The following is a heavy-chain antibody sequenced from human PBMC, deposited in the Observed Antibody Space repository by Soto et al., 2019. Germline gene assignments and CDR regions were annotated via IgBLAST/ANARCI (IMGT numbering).Heavy chain of an antibody. CDR2: INPNSGGT. CDR1: GYTFTGYY. CDR3: ARSITMIVVVWNYGMDV. Sequence: GASVQVSCKASGYTFTGYYMHWVRQAPGQGLEWMGWINPNSGGTNYAQKFQGRVTMTRDTSISTAYMELSRLRSDDTAVYYCARSITMIVVVWNYGMDVWGQGTTVTVSS. J-gene: IGHJ6*02. D-gene: IGHD3-22*01. V-gene: IGHV1-2*02.